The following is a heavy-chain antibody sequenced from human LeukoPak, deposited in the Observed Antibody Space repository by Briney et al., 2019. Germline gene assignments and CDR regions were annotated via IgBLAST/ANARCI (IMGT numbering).Heavy chain of an antibody. CDR1: GFTFSSYS. CDR3: ARVLEAAAFDY. V-gene: IGHV3-21*01. Sequence: GGSLRLSCAASGFTFSSYSMNWVRQAPGKGLEWVSSISSSSRYTYYTDSVKGRFTISRDNAKNSPFLQMNSLRAEDTAVYYCARVLEAAAFDYWGQGTLVTVSS. CDR2: ISSSSRYT. D-gene: IGHD3-3*01. J-gene: IGHJ4*02.